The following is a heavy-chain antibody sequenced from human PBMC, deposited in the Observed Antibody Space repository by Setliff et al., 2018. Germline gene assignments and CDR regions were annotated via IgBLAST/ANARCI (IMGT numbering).Heavy chain of an antibody. CDR3: AREVGTSTSSDAFDV. CDR2: IYHSGSA. V-gene: IGHV4-30-4*08. J-gene: IGHJ3*01. D-gene: IGHD1-26*01. Sequence: SETLSLTCTVSGDSISSGDYFWSWIRQPPGKGLEWIAYIYHSGSAYYNPPLKSRVTMSVDTSKNQFSLHQTSVTAADTAVYYCAREVGTSTSSDAFDVWGQGMMVTVSS. CDR1: GDSISSGDYF.